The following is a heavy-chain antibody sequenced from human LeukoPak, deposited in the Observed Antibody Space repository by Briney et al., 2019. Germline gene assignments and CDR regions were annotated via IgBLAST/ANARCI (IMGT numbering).Heavy chain of an antibody. CDR3: TRDRGSAHFDS. CDR2: ITASAYGGTT. D-gene: IGHD3-16*01. J-gene: IGHJ4*02. CDR1: GFPFENYA. V-gene: IGHV3-49*03. Sequence: GGSLRLSCTASGFPFENYAMSWFRRAPGTGLEWVGFITASAYGGTTEYAASVKGKFTISRDDSTSVAYLQMRSLQTEDTAVYYCTRDRGSAHFDSWGQGTLVTVSS.